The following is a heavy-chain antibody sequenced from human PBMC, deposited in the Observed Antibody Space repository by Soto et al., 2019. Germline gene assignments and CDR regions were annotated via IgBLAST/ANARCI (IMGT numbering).Heavy chain of an antibody. D-gene: IGHD2-2*01. CDR1: GLTFSNHG. J-gene: IGHJ3*02. Sequence: QVLLVESGGGVVQPGRSLRLSCEASGLTFSNHGFHWVRQAPGKGLEWVAAMWANGFNKDYSDSVKGRFTVSRDNSKNTVYLLMEGLRAEDTAVYYCAKDPSHTIYIWGQGTMVTVS. CDR3: AKDPSHTIYI. CDR2: MWANGFNK. V-gene: IGHV3-33*06.